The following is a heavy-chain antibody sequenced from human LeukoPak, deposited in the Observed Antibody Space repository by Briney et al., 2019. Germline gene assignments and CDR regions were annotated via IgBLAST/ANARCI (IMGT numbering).Heavy chain of an antibody. CDR3: ARGLYSYGGKWFDP. Sequence: SETLSLTCTVSGASISTSGYSWSWIRQPPGKGLEWIGEINHSGSTNYNPSLKSRVTISVDTSKNQFSLKLSSVTAADTAVYYCARGLYSYGGKWFDPWGQGTLVTVSS. CDR1: GASISTSGYS. CDR2: INHSGST. D-gene: IGHD5-18*01. V-gene: IGHV4-39*07. J-gene: IGHJ5*02.